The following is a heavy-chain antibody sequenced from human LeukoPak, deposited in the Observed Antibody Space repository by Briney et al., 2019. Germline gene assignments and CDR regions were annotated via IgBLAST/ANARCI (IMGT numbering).Heavy chain of an antibody. CDR2: ISGSSGST. D-gene: IGHD3-9*01. V-gene: IGHV3-23*01. CDR1: GFTFSSCA. CDR3: AKEYDILTLGYYFDY. J-gene: IGHJ4*02. Sequence: GGSLRLSCAASGFTFSSCAMSWVRQAPGKGLEWVSEISGSSGSTYYADSVKGRFTISRDNSRNTLYLQMNSLRAEDTAVYYCAKEYDILTLGYYFDYWGQGSLVTVSS.